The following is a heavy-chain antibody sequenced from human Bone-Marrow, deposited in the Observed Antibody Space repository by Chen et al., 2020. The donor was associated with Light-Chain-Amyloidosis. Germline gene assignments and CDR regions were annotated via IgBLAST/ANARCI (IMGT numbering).Heavy chain of an antibody. CDR2: MYYGGNT. CDR3: VRHFSATDPFDF. CDR1: GFSLSSGHY. D-gene: IGHD3-3*02. J-gene: IGHJ3*01. V-gene: IGHV4-38-2*01. Sequence: QVLLLGSGPGLVMSSETLSLSCSVSGFSLSSGHYWGWVRQPPGKGLECIATMYYGGNTYYNPSLKSRLAISLDLSKNQFSLNLTSVTAADTAVYYCVRHFSATDPFDFWGRGTMVTVSS.